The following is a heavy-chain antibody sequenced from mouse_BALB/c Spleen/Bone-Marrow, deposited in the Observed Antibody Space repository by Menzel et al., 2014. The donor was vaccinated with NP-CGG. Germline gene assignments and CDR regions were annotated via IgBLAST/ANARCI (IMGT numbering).Heavy chain of an antibody. CDR3: TRDLYDGYSYYAMDY. D-gene: IGHD2-3*01. V-gene: IGHV5-6-4*01. Sequence: EVKLMESGGDLVKPGGSLKLSCAASGFTFSSYTMSWVRQTPEKRLEWVATITSVGVYTYYPDSVKGRFTISRDNAKNTLYLQMSSLKSEDTAMYYCTRDLYDGYSYYAMDYWGQGTSVTVSS. CDR2: ITSVGVYT. J-gene: IGHJ4*01. CDR1: GFTFSSYT.